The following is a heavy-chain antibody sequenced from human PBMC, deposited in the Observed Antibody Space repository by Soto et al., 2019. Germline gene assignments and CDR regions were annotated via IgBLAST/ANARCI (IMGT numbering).Heavy chain of an antibody. CDR3: ARDSANYYDSSGYSR. D-gene: IGHD3-22*01. J-gene: IGHJ4*02. CDR2: INAGNGNT. V-gene: IGHV1-3*01. Sequence: GASVKVSCKASGYTFTSYAMHWVRQAPGQRLEWMGWINAGNGNTKYSQKFQGRVTITRDTSASTAYMELSSLRSEDTAVYYCARDSANYYDSSGYSRWGQGTLVTVFS. CDR1: GYTFTSYA.